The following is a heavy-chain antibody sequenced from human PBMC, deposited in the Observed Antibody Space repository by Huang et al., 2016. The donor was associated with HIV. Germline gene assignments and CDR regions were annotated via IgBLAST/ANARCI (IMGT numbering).Heavy chain of an antibody. V-gene: IGHV1-18*01. D-gene: IGHD5-18*01. J-gene: IGHJ6*03. CDR1: GYTFSSFG. CDR2: ISGYNGNT. Sequence: QVQLVQSGAEVKKPGASVKVSCKASGYTFSSFGISWVRQAPGQGLEWVGWISGYNGNTKFAQKFQGRLTMTTDTSTSTAYRELRSLRSDDTVVYYCARGGGIQLWLLGYYYMDVWGNGTTVTVSS. CDR3: ARGGGIQLWLLGYYYMDV.